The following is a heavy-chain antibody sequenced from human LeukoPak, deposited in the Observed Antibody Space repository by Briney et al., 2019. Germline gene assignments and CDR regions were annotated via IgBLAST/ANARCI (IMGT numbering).Heavy chain of an antibody. D-gene: IGHD2-15*01. V-gene: IGHV4-34*01. Sequence: PSETLSLTCAVYGGSFSGYYWSWIRQPPGKGLEWIGEINHSGSTNYNPSLKSRVSISVDTSKNQFSLKLSSVTAADTAVYYCARVVVAATWGLTPYYYYYYMDVWGKGTTVTVSS. CDR3: ARVVVAATWGLTPYYYYYYMDV. J-gene: IGHJ6*03. CDR1: GGSFSGYY. CDR2: INHSGST.